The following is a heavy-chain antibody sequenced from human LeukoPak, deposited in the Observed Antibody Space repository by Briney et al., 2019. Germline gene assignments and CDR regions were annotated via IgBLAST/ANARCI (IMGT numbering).Heavy chain of an antibody. V-gene: IGHV4-59*08. CDR2: ILYSVST. J-gene: IGHJ4*02. Sequence: SQTLSLTCTVSGASISSYYGSWIRQPPGEGLEWIGYILYSVSTNYNPSLKCRVTISVDTSKNQSAQKLSSVTATDTAVYYCASQDCWGQGTLVTVSS. CDR3: ASQDC. CDR1: GASISSYY.